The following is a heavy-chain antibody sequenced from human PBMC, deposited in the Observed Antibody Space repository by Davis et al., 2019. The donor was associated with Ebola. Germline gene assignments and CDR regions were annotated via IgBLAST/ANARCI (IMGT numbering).Heavy chain of an antibody. CDR3: ARGGYD. V-gene: IGHV4-59*12. CDR1: GGSISSYY. J-gene: IGHJ4*02. Sequence: MPSETLSLTCTVSGGSISSYYWSWIRQPPGKGLEWIGYIYYSGSTYYNPSLKSRVTISVDTSKNQFSLKLSSVTAADTAVYYCARGGYDWGQGTLVTVSS. D-gene: IGHD6-25*01. CDR2: IYYSGST.